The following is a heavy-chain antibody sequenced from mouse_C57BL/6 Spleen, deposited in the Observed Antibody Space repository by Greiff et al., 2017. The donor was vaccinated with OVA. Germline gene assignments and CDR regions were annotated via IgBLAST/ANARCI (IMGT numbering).Heavy chain of an antibody. Sequence: QVQLQQPGAELVMPGASVKLSCKASGYTFTSYWMHWVKQRPGQGLEWIGEIDPSDSYTNYNQKFKGKSTLTVDKSSSTAYMQLSSPTSEDSAVYYCARRDYDCFDYWGQGTTLTVSS. D-gene: IGHD2-4*01. J-gene: IGHJ2*01. CDR3: ARRDYDCFDY. CDR2: IDPSDSYT. V-gene: IGHV1-69*01. CDR1: GYTFTSYW.